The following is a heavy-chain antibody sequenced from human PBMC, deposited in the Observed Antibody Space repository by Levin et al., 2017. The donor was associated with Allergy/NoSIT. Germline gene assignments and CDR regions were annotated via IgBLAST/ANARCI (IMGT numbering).Heavy chain of an antibody. V-gene: IGHV4-39*01. Sequence: KSSETLSLTCTVSSGSISSSSYYWGWIRQPPGKGLEWIGTIYYTGSTYFNPSLKSRVTISVDTSKNQFSLKMSSVTAADTAVYYCASRLDTPLVPLYYFDYWGQGTLGTVSS. CDR1: SGSISSSSYY. CDR3: ASRLDTPLVPLYYFDY. D-gene: IGHD5-18*01. CDR2: IYYTGST. J-gene: IGHJ4*02.